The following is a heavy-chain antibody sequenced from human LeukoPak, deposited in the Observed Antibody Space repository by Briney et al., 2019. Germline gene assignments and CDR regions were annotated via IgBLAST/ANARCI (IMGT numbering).Heavy chain of an antibody. J-gene: IGHJ4*02. Sequence: VGSLRLSCAASGFTFSSYWMSWVRQAPGKGLEWVANIKPDGSEKYYVDSVKGRFTISRDNAKNSLYLQMNSLRAEDTAVYYCARGRLLWFGELLSYFDYWGQGTLVTVSS. CDR2: IKPDGSEK. D-gene: IGHD3-10*01. CDR3: ARGRLLWFGELLSYFDY. V-gene: IGHV3-7*01. CDR1: GFTFSSYW.